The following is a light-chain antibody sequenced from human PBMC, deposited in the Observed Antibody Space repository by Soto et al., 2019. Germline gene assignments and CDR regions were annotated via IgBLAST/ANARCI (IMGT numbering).Light chain of an antibody. CDR2: DAS. J-gene: IGKJ1*01. Sequence: DIQITQSPSTLSASVGDRVTITCRASQSISSWLAWYQQKPGKAPKLLIYDASSLDSGVPSRFSGSGSGTEFTLTISSLQADDFATYYCQQYNSYSSWTFGQGTKVEIK. V-gene: IGKV1-5*01. CDR1: QSISSW. CDR3: QQYNSYSSWT.